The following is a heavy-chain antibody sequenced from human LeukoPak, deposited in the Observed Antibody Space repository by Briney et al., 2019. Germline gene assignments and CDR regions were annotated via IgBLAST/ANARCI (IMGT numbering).Heavy chain of an antibody. CDR1: GYTFTGYY. CDR3: ARDHRAGIAVAGTFPFDY. CDR2: ISAYNGNT. Sequence: ASVKVSCKASGYTFTGYYMHWVRQAPGQGLEWMGWISAYNGNTNYAQKLQGRVTMTTDTSTSTAYMELRSLRSDDTAVYYCARDHRAGIAVAGTFPFDYWGQGTLVTVSS. J-gene: IGHJ4*02. D-gene: IGHD6-19*01. V-gene: IGHV1-18*04.